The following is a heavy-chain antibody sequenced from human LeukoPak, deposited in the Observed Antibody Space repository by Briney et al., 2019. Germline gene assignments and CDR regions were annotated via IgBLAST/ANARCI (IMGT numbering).Heavy chain of an antibody. V-gene: IGHV5-51*01. Sequence: GESLKISCKGSGYSFTSYWIGWVRQMPGKGLEWMGIIYPGDSDTRYSPSFQGQVTISADKSISTAYLQWSSLKASDTAMYYCARASTRFGESLFYFDYWGQGTLVTVSS. CDR2: IYPGDSDT. CDR1: GYSFTSYW. D-gene: IGHD3-10*01. J-gene: IGHJ4*02. CDR3: ARASTRFGESLFYFDY.